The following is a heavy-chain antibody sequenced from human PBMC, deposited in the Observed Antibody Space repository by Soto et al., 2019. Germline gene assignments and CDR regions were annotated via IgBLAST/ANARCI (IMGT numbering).Heavy chain of an antibody. Sequence: QVQLVESGGGVVQPGRSLRLSCAASGFSFSNYAMHWVRQAPGKGLEWMAVIPYDGDKIHYAASVKGRFTISRDNAKNTLYLQINSLRVEDTAVYYWVRGTCYDCWNNGYWGQGTQVTVSS. V-gene: IGHV3-30-3*01. J-gene: IGHJ4*02. D-gene: IGHD2-21*02. CDR3: VRGTCYDCWNNGY. CDR2: IPYDGDKI. CDR1: GFSFSNYA.